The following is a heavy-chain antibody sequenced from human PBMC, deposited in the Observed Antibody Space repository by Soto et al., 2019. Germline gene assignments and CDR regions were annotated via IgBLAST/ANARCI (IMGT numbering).Heavy chain of an antibody. V-gene: IGHV3-33*01. J-gene: IGHJ4*02. Sequence: QVQLVESGGGVVQPGGSLRLSCAASGFSFSNFGMHWVRQAPGKGLEWVAVIYYDGSIEYYADSVKGRFTISRDNSKNMMYLQMNSLRDDDMAVYYCVRGPRTAAAGIGDYRGQGTLVTVSS. CDR2: IYYDGSIE. CDR1: GFSFSNFG. D-gene: IGHD6-13*01. CDR3: VRGPRTAAAGIGDY.